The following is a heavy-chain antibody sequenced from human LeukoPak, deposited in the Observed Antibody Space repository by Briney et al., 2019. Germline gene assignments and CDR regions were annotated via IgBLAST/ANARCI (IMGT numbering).Heavy chain of an antibody. J-gene: IGHJ4*02. CDR3: TTGHYSRTL. CDR2: IYREGST. V-gene: IGHV3-66*01. Sequence: GGSLRLSCAVSGFTVSTKYMSWVRQAPGKGLEWVSVIYREGSTYYADSVKGRFTISRDNSKNTLYLQMNSLRAEDKAVYYCTTGHYSRTLGGQGTLVIVSS. CDR1: GFTVSTKY. D-gene: IGHD6-13*01.